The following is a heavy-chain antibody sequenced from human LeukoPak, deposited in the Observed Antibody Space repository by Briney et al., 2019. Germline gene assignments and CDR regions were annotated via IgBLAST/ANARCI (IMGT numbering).Heavy chain of an antibody. V-gene: IGHV3-7*01. CDR3: ARDNVYGSGYYYYYGMDV. Sequence: GGSLRLSCAASGFTFSSYWMSWVRQAPGKGLEWVANIKQDGSEKYYVDSVKGRFTISRDNAKNSLYLQMNSLRAEDTAVYYCARDNVYGSGYYYYYGMDVWGQGTTVTVSS. J-gene: IGHJ6*02. D-gene: IGHD3-10*01. CDR2: IKQDGSEK. CDR1: GFTFSSYW.